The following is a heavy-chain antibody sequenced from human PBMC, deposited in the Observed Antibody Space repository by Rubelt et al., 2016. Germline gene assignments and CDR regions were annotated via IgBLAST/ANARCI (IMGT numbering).Heavy chain of an antibody. CDR1: GFTFSSYS. V-gene: IGHV3-23*01. J-gene: IGHJ1*01. CDR2: ISGSGGST. CDR3: AKGTYSGSYNPHWGEYFQH. D-gene: IGHD1-26*01. Sequence: EVQLLESGGGLVQPGGSLRLSCAASGFTFSSYSMNWVRQAPGKGLEWVSAISGSGGSTYYADSVKGRFTISRGNSKNTLYRQMNSLRAEDTAVYYCAKGTYSGSYNPHWGEYFQHWGQGTLVTVSS.